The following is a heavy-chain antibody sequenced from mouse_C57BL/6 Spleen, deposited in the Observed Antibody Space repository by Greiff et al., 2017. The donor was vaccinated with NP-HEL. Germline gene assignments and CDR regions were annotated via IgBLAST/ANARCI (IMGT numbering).Heavy chain of an antibody. D-gene: IGHD1-1*01. CDR3: ARVEVYGSSYRYFDV. CDR1: GYTFTDYY. CDR2: INPYNGGT. V-gene: IGHV1-19*01. Sequence: VQLQQSGPVLVKPGASVKMSCKASGYTFTDYYMNWVKQSHGKSLEWIGVINPYNGGTSYNQKFKGKATLTVDKSSSPAYLELNSLTSEDSAVYYCARVEVYGSSYRYFDVWGTGTTVTVSS. J-gene: IGHJ1*03.